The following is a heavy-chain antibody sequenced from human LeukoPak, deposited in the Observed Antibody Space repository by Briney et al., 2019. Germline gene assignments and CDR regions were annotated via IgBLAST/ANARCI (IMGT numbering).Heavy chain of an antibody. Sequence: SGPTLVNPTQTLTLTCTFSGFSLSSGVGVGWIRQPPGEALELLALVYSNDDKRYSPSLRTRLSITKDTFKNQVVLTMTNMDPVDTATYFCVRMLWGTGDAFDVWGQGTMVTVSS. V-gene: IGHV2-5*01. J-gene: IGHJ3*01. CDR3: VRMLWGTGDAFDV. CDR2: VYSNDDK. D-gene: IGHD2-8*01. CDR1: GFSLSSGVG.